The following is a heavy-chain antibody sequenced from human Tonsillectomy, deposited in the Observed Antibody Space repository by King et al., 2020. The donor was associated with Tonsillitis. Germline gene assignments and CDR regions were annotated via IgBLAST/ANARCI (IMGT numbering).Heavy chain of an antibody. CDR3: ARGGVLRYFDWFPMDY. Sequence: QLVQSGAEVKKPGASVKVSCKASGYTFTGYYMHWVRQAPGQGLEGMGWINPNSGGSNYAKKFQGRVTRTRDTSISTAYMELSRLRSDDTAVYYCARGGVLRYFDWFPMDYWRQGTLVTVSS. CDR1: GYTFTGYY. D-gene: IGHD3-9*01. V-gene: IGHV1-2*02. J-gene: IGHJ4*02. CDR2: INPNSGGS.